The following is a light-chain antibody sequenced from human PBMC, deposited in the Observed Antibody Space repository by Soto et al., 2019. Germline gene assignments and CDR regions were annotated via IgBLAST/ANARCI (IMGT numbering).Light chain of an antibody. CDR1: KLGDKY. CDR2: QDN. J-gene: IGLJ2*01. Sequence: SSELTQPPSVSVSPGQTASITCSGHKLGDKYACWYQQKPGQSPVLVIYQDNKRPSGIPERFSGSNSGNTATLTISGTQAMDEADYYCQAWDSITVVFGGGTKLTVL. CDR3: QAWDSITVV. V-gene: IGLV3-1*01.